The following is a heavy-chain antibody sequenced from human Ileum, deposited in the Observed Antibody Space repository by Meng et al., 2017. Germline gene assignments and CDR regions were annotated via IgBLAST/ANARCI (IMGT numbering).Heavy chain of an antibody. V-gene: IGHV4-34*01. CDR3: ARRTGEVDLLDY. CDR1: GGSFSANY. CDR2: INHSGST. D-gene: IGHD7-27*01. Sequence: QVQLQQWGAGLLKPSETLSLTCVVYGGSFSANYWTWIRQPPGKGLEWIGEINHSGSTNYKPSLKSRVTISVDTSKKQFSLKLTSVTAADTAVYYCARRTGEVDLLDYWGQGTLVTVSS. J-gene: IGHJ4*02.